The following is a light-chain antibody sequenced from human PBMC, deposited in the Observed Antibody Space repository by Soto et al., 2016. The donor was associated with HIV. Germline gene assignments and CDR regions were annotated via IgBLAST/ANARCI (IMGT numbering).Light chain of an antibody. J-gene: IGKJ1*01. Sequence: DIQMTQSPSTLSASVGDRVTITCRASQSISSWLAWYQQKPGIAPKLLIYKASSLESGVPSRFSGFGSGTDFTLTISSLQPEDFATYYCLQDYNYPWTLGQGTKVEIK. V-gene: IGKV1-5*03. CDR2: KAS. CDR3: LQDYNYPWT. CDR1: QSISSW.